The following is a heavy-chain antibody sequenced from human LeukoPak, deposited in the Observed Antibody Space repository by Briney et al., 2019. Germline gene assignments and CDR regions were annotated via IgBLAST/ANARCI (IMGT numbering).Heavy chain of an antibody. Sequence: ASVKVSCKASGYSFTGYYMHWVRQAPGQGLEWMGRINPNSGGTNYAQKFQGRVTMTRDTSISTAYMELSRLRSDDTAVYYCARDYTVTTVFDCWGQGTLVTVSS. CDR3: ARDYTVTTVFDC. CDR2: INPNSGGT. V-gene: IGHV1-2*06. CDR1: GYSFTGYY. J-gene: IGHJ4*02. D-gene: IGHD4-17*01.